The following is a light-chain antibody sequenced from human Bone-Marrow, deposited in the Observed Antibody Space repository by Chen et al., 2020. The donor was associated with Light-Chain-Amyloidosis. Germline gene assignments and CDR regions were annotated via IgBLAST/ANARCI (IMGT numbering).Light chain of an antibody. CDR2: EVT. CDR3: SSYTITNTLV. V-gene: IGLV2-14*01. Sequence: QLVLTQPASVFGSPGLSITISCTGTSSYVGGDNHVSWYQQHPDKATKLMIYEVTNRPSWVPDRFSGSKSDNTASLTISGLQTEDEADCFCSSYTITNTLVFGSGTRVTVL. CDR1: SSYVGGDNH. J-gene: IGLJ1*01.